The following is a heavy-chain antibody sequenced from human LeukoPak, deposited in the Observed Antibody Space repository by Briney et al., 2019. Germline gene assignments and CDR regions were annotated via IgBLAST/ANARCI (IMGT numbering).Heavy chain of an antibody. J-gene: IGHJ6*02. V-gene: IGHV4-59*01. CDR1: GGSISSYY. CDR3: ARDRIATGGYYGMDV. CDR2: IYYSGST. D-gene: IGHD4-11*01. Sequence: TSETLSLTCTVSGGSISSYYWSWIRQPPGKGLEWIGYIYYSGSTNYNPSLKSRVTISVDTSKNQFSLKLSSVTAADTAVYYCARDRIATGGYYGMDVWGQGTTVTVSS.